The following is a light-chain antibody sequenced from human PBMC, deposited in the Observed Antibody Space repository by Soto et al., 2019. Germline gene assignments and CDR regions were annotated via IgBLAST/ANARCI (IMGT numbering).Light chain of an antibody. CDR1: SSDVGGYNY. Sequence: QSALTQPASVSGSPGQSITTSCTGTSSDVGGYNYVSWYQQHPGKAPKLMIYDVSNRPSGVSNRFSGSKSGNTASLTISGLQAEDEADYYCSSYTSSSTLVFGGGTKFTVL. V-gene: IGLV2-14*01. CDR3: SSYTSSSTLV. J-gene: IGLJ2*01. CDR2: DVS.